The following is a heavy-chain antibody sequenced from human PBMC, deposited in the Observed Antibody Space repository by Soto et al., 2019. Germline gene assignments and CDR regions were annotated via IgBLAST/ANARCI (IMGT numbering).Heavy chain of an antibody. CDR3: ARAHYDILTGYQYYYYMDV. CDR2: ISSGGSST. CDR1: GFTFSSYA. Sequence: GGSLRLSCAASGFTFSSYAMSWVRQAPGKGLEWVSAISSGGSSTNYADSVKGRFTISRDNAKNTLYLQMNSLRAEDTAVYYCARAHYDILTGYQYYYYMDVWGKGTTVTVSS. D-gene: IGHD3-9*01. J-gene: IGHJ6*03. V-gene: IGHV3-23*01.